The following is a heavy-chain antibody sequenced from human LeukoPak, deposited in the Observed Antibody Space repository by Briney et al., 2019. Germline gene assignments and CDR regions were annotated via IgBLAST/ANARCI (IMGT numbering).Heavy chain of an antibody. Sequence: GGSLRLSCTVSGFTVSSNSMSWVRQAPGKGLEWVSFIYSDNTHYSDSVKGRFTISRDNARNSLYLQMNTLRAEDTAVYSCARGADGVSSNSRGWFDPWGQGTLVTVSS. V-gene: IGHV3-53*01. J-gene: IGHJ5*02. CDR2: IYSDNT. CDR3: ARGADGVSSNSRGWFDP. CDR1: GFTVSSNS. D-gene: IGHD2-15*01.